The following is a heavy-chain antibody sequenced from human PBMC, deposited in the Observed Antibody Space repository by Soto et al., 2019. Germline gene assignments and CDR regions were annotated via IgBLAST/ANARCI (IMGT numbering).Heavy chain of an antibody. CDR3: ARRTRGYSGYRAFDY. CDR2: ISAYNGNT. J-gene: IGHJ4*02. Sequence: ASVKVSCKASGYTFTSYGISWVRQAPGQGLEWMGWISAYNGNTNDAQKLQGRVTMTTDTSTSTAYMELRSLRSDDTAVYYCARRTRGYSGYRAFDYWGQGTLVTVSS. D-gene: IGHD5-12*01. V-gene: IGHV1-18*01. CDR1: GYTFTSYG.